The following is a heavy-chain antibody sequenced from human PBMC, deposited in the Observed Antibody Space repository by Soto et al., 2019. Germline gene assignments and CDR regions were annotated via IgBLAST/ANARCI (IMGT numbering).Heavy chain of an antibody. CDR3: AREAYHDRSGSITVRYYFGMDV. V-gene: IGHV1-18*01. J-gene: IGHJ6*02. Sequence: ASVKVSCKASGYTFTNSGISWVRQAPGQGLEWMGWIGAYNGHTKYAQKLQGRVTMTTDTSTSTAYMELRSLKSDDTAVYYCAREAYHDRSGSITVRYYFGMDVWGQGTTVTVSS. CDR1: GYTFTNSG. CDR2: IGAYNGHT. D-gene: IGHD3-22*01.